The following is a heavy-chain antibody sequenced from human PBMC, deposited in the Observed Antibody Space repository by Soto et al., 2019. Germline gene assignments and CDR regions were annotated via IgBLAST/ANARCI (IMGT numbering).Heavy chain of an antibody. Sequence: GGSLRLSCAASGFTVSSNYMSWVRQAPGKGLEWVSVIYSGGSTYYADSVKGRFTISRHNSKNTLYLQMNSLRAEDTAVYYFARGGRLGNLHPMTTVIYYYYYVMDVWGQGTTVTVSS. V-gene: IGHV3-53*04. CDR1: GFTVSSNY. J-gene: IGHJ6*02. CDR3: ARGGRLGNLHPMTTVIYYYYYVMDV. CDR2: IYSGGST. D-gene: IGHD4-4*01.